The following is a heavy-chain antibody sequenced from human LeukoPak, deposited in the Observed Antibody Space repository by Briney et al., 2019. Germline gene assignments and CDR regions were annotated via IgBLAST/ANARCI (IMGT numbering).Heavy chain of an antibody. CDR2: ISGSGGST. CDR3: AKAEGPAAISPFDY. Sequence: GGSLRPSCAASGFTFSSYAMSWVRQAPGKGLEWVSAISGSGGSTYYADSVEGRFTISRDNSQNTLNLQMNSLRAEDTAVYYCAKAEGPAAISPFDYWGQGTLVTVSS. CDR1: GFTFSSYA. J-gene: IGHJ4*02. D-gene: IGHD2-2*01. V-gene: IGHV3-23*01.